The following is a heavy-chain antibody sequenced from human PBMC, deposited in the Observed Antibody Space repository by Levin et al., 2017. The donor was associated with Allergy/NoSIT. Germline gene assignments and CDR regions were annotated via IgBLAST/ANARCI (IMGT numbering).Heavy chain of an antibody. CDR2: ISSSSSTI. Sequence: GGSLRLSCAASGFTFSSYSMNWVRQAPGKGLEWVSYISSSSSTIYYADSVKGRFTISRDNAKNSLYLQMNSLRDEDTAVYYCAHLRPTSSSWDLPFDYWGQGTLVTVSS. D-gene: IGHD6-13*01. J-gene: IGHJ4*02. CDR1: GFTFSSYS. CDR3: AHLRPTSSSWDLPFDY. V-gene: IGHV3-48*02.